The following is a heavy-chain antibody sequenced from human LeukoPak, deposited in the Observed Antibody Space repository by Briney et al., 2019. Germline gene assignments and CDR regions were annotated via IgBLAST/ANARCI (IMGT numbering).Heavy chain of an antibody. J-gene: IGHJ6*02. CDR1: GYTFTSYG. V-gene: IGHV1-18*01. CDR2: ISAYNGNT. Sequence: ASVKVSCKASGYTFTSYGISWVRQAPGQGLEWMGWISAYNGNTNYAQKLQGRVTMTTDTSTNTAYMELRSLGSDDTAVYYCAREDCSGGSCYDYYYGMDVWGQGTTVTVSS. CDR3: AREDCSGGSCYDYYYGMDV. D-gene: IGHD2-15*01.